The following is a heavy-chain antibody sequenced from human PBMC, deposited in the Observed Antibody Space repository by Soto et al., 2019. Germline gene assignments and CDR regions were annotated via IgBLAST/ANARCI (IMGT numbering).Heavy chain of an antibody. V-gene: IGHV3-23*01. CDR3: ARDLGIRDYYDSSGYYRTSDAFVF. CDR1: GFTFSSYA. CDR2: ISGSGGST. J-gene: IGHJ3*01. Sequence: LRLSCAASGFTFSSYAMSWVRQAPGKGLEWVSAISGSGGSTYYADSVKGRFTISRDNSKNTLYLQMNSLRAEDTAVYYCARDLGIRDYYDSSGYYRTSDAFVFWG. D-gene: IGHD3-22*01.